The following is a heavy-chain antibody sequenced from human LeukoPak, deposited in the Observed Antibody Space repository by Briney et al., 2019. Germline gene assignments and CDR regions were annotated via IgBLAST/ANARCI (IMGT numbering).Heavy chain of an antibody. V-gene: IGHV3-7*01. CDR3: AREGLRSVDY. J-gene: IGHJ4*02. CDR1: GFTFSGYW. Sequence: PGGSLRLSCAGSGFTFSGYWVSWVRQAPGKGLELVANIKQDGSEKYYVDSVKGRFTISRDNAKNSLYLQMNSLRAEDTAVYYCAREGLRSVDYWGQGTLVTVSS. CDR2: IKQDGSEK. D-gene: IGHD4-17*01.